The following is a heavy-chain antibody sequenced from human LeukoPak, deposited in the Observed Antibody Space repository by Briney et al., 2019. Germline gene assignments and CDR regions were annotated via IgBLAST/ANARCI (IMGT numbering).Heavy chain of an antibody. CDR2: ISSSGITI. V-gene: IGHV3-11*01. J-gene: IGHJ4*02. D-gene: IGHD3-22*01. Sequence: GGSLRLSCAASGFTFSDYYMFWIRQAPGKGLEWVSYISSSGITIYYADSVQGRFTISRDNAKNSLYLQMDSLRAEDTAVYYCARNKGYYDYSGYYPYYFDYWGQGTLVTVSS. CDR1: GFTFSDYY. CDR3: ARNKGYYDYSGYYPYYFDY.